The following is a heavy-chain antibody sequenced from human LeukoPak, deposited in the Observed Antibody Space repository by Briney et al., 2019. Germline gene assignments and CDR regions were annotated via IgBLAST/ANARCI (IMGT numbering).Heavy chain of an antibody. Sequence: GGSLRLSCAASGFTLSRYWMHWVRHAPGKGPVWVSRISPDGSSISYADSVKSRFTISRDNAKNTLYLQMNSLRAEDTAVYYCARDGGGMDVWGQGTTVTVSS. CDR2: ISPDGSSI. V-gene: IGHV3-74*01. D-gene: IGHD3-16*01. CDR3: ARDGGGMDV. CDR1: GFTLSRYW. J-gene: IGHJ6*02.